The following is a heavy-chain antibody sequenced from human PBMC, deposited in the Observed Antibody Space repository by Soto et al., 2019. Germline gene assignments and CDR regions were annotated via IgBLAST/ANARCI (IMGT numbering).Heavy chain of an antibody. CDR2: FDPEDGET. CDR1: GYTLTELS. J-gene: IGHJ1*01. CDR3: ATELQLTYYDILTGYSPGQH. V-gene: IGHV1-24*01. D-gene: IGHD3-9*01. Sequence: GASVKVSCKVSGYTLTELSMHWVRQAPGKGLEWMGGFDPEDGETIYAQKFQGRVTMTEDTSTDTAYMELSSLRSEDTAVYYCATELQLTYYDILTGYSPGQHWGQGTLVTVSS.